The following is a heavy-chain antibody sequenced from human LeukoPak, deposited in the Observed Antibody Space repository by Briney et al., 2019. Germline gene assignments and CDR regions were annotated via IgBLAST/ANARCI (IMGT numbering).Heavy chain of an antibody. CDR2: IYYSGSKST. Sequence: SETLSLTRTVSGGSISGYYWSWIRQSPGRGLEWIGYIYYSGSKSTNYNPSLQSRITMSVDTSKNQLSLKLSSVTAADTAVYYCARDLGDFDYGDYGWFDPWGQGTLVTVSS. D-gene: IGHD4-17*01. V-gene: IGHV4-59*01. CDR3: ARDLGDFDYGDYGWFDP. CDR1: GGSISGYY. J-gene: IGHJ5*02.